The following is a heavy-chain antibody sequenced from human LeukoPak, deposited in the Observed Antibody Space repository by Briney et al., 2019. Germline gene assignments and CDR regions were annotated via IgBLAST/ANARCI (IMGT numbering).Heavy chain of an antibody. Sequence: GGSLRLSCAASGFTFSSYWMSWVRQAPGKGLEWVANIKQDGSEKYYVDSVKGRFTISRDNAKNSLYLQMNSLRAEDTAVYYCAKTNTYCSGGSCSTVPLGYWGQGTLVTVSS. D-gene: IGHD2-15*01. CDR2: IKQDGSEK. CDR3: AKTNTYCSGGSCSTVPLGY. CDR1: GFTFSSYW. J-gene: IGHJ4*02. V-gene: IGHV3-7*03.